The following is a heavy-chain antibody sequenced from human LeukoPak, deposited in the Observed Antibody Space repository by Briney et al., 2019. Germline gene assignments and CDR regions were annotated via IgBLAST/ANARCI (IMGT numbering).Heavy chain of an antibody. V-gene: IGHV4-34*01. CDR1: GGSFSGYY. Sequence: PSETLSLTCAVYGGSFSGYYWSWIRQPPGKGLEWIGEINHSGSTNYNPSLKSRVTISVDTSKNQFSLKLSSATAADTAVYYCARDYGDYFDYWGQGTLVTVSS. CDR2: INHSGST. J-gene: IGHJ4*02. CDR3: ARDYGDYFDY. D-gene: IGHD4-17*01.